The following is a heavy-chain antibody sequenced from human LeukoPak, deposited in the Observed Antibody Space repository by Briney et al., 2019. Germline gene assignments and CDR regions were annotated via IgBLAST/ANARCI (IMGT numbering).Heavy chain of an antibody. D-gene: IGHD3-3*01. CDR3: ARHRYRYYDFWSGDYGMDV. CDR2: IYYSGST. CDR1: GGSISSGGYY. Sequence: PSETLSLTCTVSGGSISSGGYYWSWIRQPPGKGLEWIGYIYYSGSTNYNPSLKSRVTISVDTSKNQFSLKLSSVTAADTAVYYCARHRYRYYDFWSGDYGMDVWGQGTTVTVSS. V-gene: IGHV4-61*08. J-gene: IGHJ6*02.